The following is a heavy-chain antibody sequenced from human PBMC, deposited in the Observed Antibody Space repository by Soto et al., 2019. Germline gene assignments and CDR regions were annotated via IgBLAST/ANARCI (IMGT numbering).Heavy chain of an antibody. J-gene: IGHJ6*02. CDR2: IIPIFGTA. Sequence: SVKVSCKASGGTFSSYAISWVRQAPGQGLECMGGIIPIFGTANYAQKFQGRVTITADESTSTAYMELSSLRSEDTAVYYCARALPGIAAAGRGYYYYYGMDVWGQGTTVTVSS. CDR3: ARALPGIAAAGRGYYYYYGMDV. CDR1: GGTFSSYA. V-gene: IGHV1-69*13. D-gene: IGHD6-13*01.